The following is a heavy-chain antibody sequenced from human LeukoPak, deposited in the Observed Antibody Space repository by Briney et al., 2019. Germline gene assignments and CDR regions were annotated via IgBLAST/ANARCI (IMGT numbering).Heavy chain of an antibody. Sequence: PGGSLRLSCAASGFTFSSYAMSWVRQTPEKGLEWVSGISGSGGSTYNADSVKGRFTISRDNSKNRLYLQMNGLRADDTAVYYCAKDFGGRVWYFDLWGRGTLVTVSS. CDR2: ISGSGGST. D-gene: IGHD2-15*01. V-gene: IGHV3-23*01. CDR1: GFTFSSYA. J-gene: IGHJ2*01. CDR3: AKDFGGRVWYFDL.